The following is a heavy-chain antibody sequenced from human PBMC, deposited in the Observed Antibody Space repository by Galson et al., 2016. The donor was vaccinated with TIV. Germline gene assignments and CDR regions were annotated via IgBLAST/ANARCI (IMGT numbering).Heavy chain of an antibody. D-gene: IGHD4-17*01. CDR3: ARDLDSTVTAPFDY. Sequence: SVKVSCKASGYTFTGYYMHWVRQAPGQGLEWMGWINPSSGDTNYAQNFQDRVTMTRDTSIRTAYMELSRLKSDDTAVYYCARDLDSTVTAPFDYGGQGTLVTISS. CDR2: INPSSGDT. V-gene: IGHV1-2*02. CDR1: GYTFTGYY. J-gene: IGHJ4*02.